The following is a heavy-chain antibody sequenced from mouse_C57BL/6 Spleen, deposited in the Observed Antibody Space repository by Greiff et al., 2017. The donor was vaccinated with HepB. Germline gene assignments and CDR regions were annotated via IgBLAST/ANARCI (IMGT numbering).Heavy chain of an antibody. Sequence: VQLKESGGGLVKPGGSLKLSCAASGFTFSSYAMSWVRQTPEKRLEWVATISDGGSYTYYPDNVKGRFTISRDNAKNNLYLQMSHLKSEDTAMYYCARDLYYDYDEAYWGQGTLVTVSA. V-gene: IGHV5-4*01. CDR2: ISDGGSYT. CDR1: GFTFSSYA. CDR3: ARDLYYDYDEAY. J-gene: IGHJ3*01. D-gene: IGHD2-4*01.